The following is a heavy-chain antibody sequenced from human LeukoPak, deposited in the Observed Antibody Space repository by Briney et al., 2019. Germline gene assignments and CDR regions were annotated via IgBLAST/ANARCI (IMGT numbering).Heavy chain of an antibody. CDR1: GYTFTSYG. V-gene: IGHV1-18*01. Sequence: GASVKVSCKASGYTFTSYGISWVRQAPGQGLEWMGWISAYNGNTNYAQKLQGRVTMTTDTSTSTAYMELRSLRSDDTAVYYCARDRGSSGYYEDYYYGMDVWGQGTTVTVSS. J-gene: IGHJ6*02. CDR3: ARDRGSSGYYEDYYYGMDV. D-gene: IGHD3-22*01. CDR2: ISAYNGNT.